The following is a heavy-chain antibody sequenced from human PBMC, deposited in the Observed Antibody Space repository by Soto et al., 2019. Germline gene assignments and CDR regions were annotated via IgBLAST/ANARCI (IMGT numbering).Heavy chain of an antibody. CDR2: IYSGGST. J-gene: IGHJ4*02. CDR3: ARDYYGDYYFDY. Sequence: EVQLVESGGGLVRPGGSLRLSCAASGFTVSSNYMSWVRQAPGKGLEWVSVIYSGGSTYYADSVKGRFTISRDNSKNTVYLQMNSLRAEDTAVYYCARDYYGDYYFDYWGQGALVTVSS. V-gene: IGHV3-66*01. D-gene: IGHD4-17*01. CDR1: GFTVSSNY.